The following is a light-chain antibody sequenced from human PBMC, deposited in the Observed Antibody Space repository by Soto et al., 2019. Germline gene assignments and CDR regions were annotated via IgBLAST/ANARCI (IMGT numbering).Light chain of an antibody. V-gene: IGKV4-1*01. CDR2: WAS. J-gene: IGKJ2*01. Sequence: DFVMTQSPDSLAVSLGERATINCRSSQSVLYSSNNKNYLAWYQQKPGQPPKLLIYWASDRESGVPDRISGSGSATDFTLTISSLHPEDVAVYYCQQYYDIPYTFGQGTRLEIK. CDR3: QQYYDIPYT. CDR1: QSVLYSSNNKNY.